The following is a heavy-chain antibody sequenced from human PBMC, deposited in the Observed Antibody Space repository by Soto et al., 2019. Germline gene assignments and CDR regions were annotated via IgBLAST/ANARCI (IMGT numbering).Heavy chain of an antibody. CDR3: ARVYYDYVWGSYRYPGYFDY. J-gene: IGHJ4*02. D-gene: IGHD3-16*02. Sequence: SETLSLTCTVSGGSLSSGDYYWSWIRQPPGKGLEWIGYIYYSGSTYYNPSLKSRVTISVDTSKNQFSLKLSSVTAADTAVYYCARVYYDYVWGSYRYPGYFDYWGQGTLVTVSS. CDR1: GGSLSSGDYY. V-gene: IGHV4-30-4*01. CDR2: IYYSGST.